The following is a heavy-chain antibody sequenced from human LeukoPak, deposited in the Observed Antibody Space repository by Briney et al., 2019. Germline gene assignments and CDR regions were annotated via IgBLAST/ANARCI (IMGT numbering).Heavy chain of an antibody. CDR3: ARDLQRITMVRRGDWFDP. J-gene: IGHJ5*02. CDR1: GASISNSTYY. V-gene: IGHV4-39*07. Sequence: PSETLSLTCNVSGASISNSTYYWGWIRQPPGKGLEWIGSIYYSGSTYCKPSLKSRLTISVDTSKNQFSLKLSSVTAADTAVYYCARDLQRITMVRRGDWFDPWGQGTLVTVSS. CDR2: IYYSGST. D-gene: IGHD3-10*01.